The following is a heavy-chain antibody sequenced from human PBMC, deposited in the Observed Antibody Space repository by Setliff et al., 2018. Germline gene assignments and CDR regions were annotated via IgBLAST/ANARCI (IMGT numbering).Heavy chain of an antibody. J-gene: IGHJ4*02. CDR2: ISGYNSNT. D-gene: IGHD2-2*01. Sequence: ASVKVSCKASGFTFKTYSFSWIRQAPGQGLEWVGWISGYNSNTIYAQNFQGRVTMTTDASTNTAYMELRSLGSDDTAVYYCARGPLDFVVVPAAGKFDYWGQGTLVTVSS. CDR3: ARGPLDFVVVPAAGKFDY. CDR1: GFTFKTYS. V-gene: IGHV1-18*01.